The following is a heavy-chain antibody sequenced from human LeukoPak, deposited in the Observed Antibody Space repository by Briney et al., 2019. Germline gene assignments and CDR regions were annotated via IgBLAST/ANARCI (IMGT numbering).Heavy chain of an antibody. Sequence: GESLKISCKGSGYSLTSYWIGWVRQMPGKGLEWMGIIYPGDSDTRYSPSFQGQVTISADKSISTAYLQWSSLKASDTAMYYCARLIQSGYSSGWYPYYWGQGTLVTVSS. CDR2: IYPGDSDT. J-gene: IGHJ4*02. CDR3: ARLIQSGYSSGWYPYY. D-gene: IGHD6-19*01. CDR1: GYSLTSYW. V-gene: IGHV5-51*01.